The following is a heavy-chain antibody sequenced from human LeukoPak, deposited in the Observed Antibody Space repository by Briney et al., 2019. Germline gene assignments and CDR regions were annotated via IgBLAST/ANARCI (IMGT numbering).Heavy chain of an antibody. CDR2: IYYGGST. Sequence: SETLSLTCAVYGGSFSGYYWSWIRQPPGKGLEWIGYIYYGGSTNYNPSLKSRVTISVDTSKNQFSLKLSSVTAADTAVYYCATFPRGGNTAMSQTDYWGQGTLVTVSS. V-gene: IGHV4-59*01. J-gene: IGHJ4*02. CDR1: GGSFSGYY. D-gene: IGHD5-18*01. CDR3: ATFPRGGNTAMSQTDY.